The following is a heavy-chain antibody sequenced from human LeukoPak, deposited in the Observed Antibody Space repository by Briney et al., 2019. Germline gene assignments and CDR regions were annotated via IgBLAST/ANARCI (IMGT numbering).Heavy chain of an antibody. CDR3: AKQTHYYDSSGYPN. D-gene: IGHD3-22*01. CDR1: GFTFSSYS. CDR2: ISSGSATI. J-gene: IGHJ4*02. V-gene: IGHV3-48*01. Sequence: GGSLRLSCVASGFTFSSYSMNWVRQAPGKGLEWVSYISSGSATIHYADSVKGRFTISRDNAKNSLYLQMNSLRAEDTAVYYCAKQTHYYDSSGYPNWGQGTLVTVSS.